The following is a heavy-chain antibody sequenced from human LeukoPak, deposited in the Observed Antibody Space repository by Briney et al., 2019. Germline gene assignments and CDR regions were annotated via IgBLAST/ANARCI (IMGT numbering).Heavy chain of an antibody. CDR3: ARSREDYYDSSGYYYFDY. CDR1: GYTFTSYG. J-gene: IGHJ4*02. V-gene: IGHV1-69*06. D-gene: IGHD3-22*01. Sequence: ASVKVSCKASGYTFTSYGISWVRQAPGQGLEWMGGIIPIFGTANYAQKFQGRVTITADKSTSTAYMELSSLRSEDTAVYYCARSREDYYDSSGYYYFDYWGQGTLVTVSS. CDR2: IIPIFGTA.